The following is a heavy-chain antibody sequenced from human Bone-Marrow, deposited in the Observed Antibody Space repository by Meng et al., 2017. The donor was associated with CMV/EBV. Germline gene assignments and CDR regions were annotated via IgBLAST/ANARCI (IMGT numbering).Heavy chain of an antibody. V-gene: IGHV3-21*01. CDR2: ISSSSSYI. D-gene: IGHD2-2*01. J-gene: IGHJ4*02. Sequence: GGSLRLSCAASGFTFSSYSMNWVRQAPGKGLEWVSSISSSSSYIYYADSVKGRFTISRDNAKNSLYLQMNSLRAEDTAVYYCAKFVVVPAATDYWGQGTLVTVSS. CDR1: GFTFSSYS. CDR3: AKFVVVPAATDY.